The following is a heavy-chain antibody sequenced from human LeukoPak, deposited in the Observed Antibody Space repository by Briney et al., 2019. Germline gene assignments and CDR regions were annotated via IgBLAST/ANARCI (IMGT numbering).Heavy chain of an antibody. CDR1: GFTFSSYA. V-gene: IGHV3-30-3*01. CDR2: ISYDGSNK. Sequence: GGSLRLSCAASGFTFSSYAMSWVRQAPGKGLEWVAVISYDGSNKYYADSVKGRFTISRDNPKNTLYLQMNSLRAEDTAVYYCAPPPPWFDPWGQGTLVTVSS. J-gene: IGHJ5*02. CDR3: APPPPWFDP.